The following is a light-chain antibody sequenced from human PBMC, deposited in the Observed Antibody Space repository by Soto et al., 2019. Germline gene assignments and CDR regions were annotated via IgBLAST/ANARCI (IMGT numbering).Light chain of an antibody. CDR2: GAS. CDR3: QQYDSYPRT. Sequence: DIPLTQSPSSLSASVGDRVTITCRASHHINTFLAWYQQKPERAPKSLVFGASDLQSGVPSRFSGSGYGTDFTLTITNLQPDDFATYYCQQYDSYPRTFGGGTTVEI. J-gene: IGKJ4*01. CDR1: HHINTF. V-gene: IGKV1D-16*01.